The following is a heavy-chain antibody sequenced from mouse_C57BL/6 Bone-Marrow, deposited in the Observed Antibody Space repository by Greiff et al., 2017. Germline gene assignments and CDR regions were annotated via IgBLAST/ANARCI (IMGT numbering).Heavy chain of an antibody. CDR3: TGSGYYCYYTMDY. D-gene: IGHD2-3*01. CDR2: IYPGNGDT. Sequence: VQLQQSGTVLARPGASVKMSCKTSGYTFTSYWMHWVKQRPGQGLEWIGAIYPGNGDTSYNQKFKGKAKLTAVTSASTAYMELSSLTTEDSAVYYCTGSGYYCYYTMDYWGQGTSVTVSS. J-gene: IGHJ4*01. CDR1: GYTFTSYW. V-gene: IGHV1-5*01.